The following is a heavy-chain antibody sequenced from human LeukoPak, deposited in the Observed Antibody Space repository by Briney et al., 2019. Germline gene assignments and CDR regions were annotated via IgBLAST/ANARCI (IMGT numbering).Heavy chain of an antibody. D-gene: IGHD1-26*01. V-gene: IGHV1-69*13. Sequence: SVKVSCKASGGTFSSYAISWVRQAPGQGLERMGGIIPIFGTSNYAQKFQGRVTITADESTSTAYMELSSLRSDDTAVYYCARAQPNRYSGSYFDYWGQGTLVTVSS. CDR2: IIPIFGTS. CDR1: GGTFSSYA. CDR3: ARAQPNRYSGSYFDY. J-gene: IGHJ4*02.